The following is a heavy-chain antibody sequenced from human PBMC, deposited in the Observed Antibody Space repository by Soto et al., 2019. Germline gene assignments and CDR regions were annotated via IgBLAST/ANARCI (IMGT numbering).Heavy chain of an antibody. CDR1: GFTFSSYA. CDR3: PKRTTGWYFDL. Sequence: EVQLLESGGGLVQPGGSLRLSCAASGFTFSSYAMNWVRQAPGKGLEWVSVISGSGGSTYYADSVKGRFTISRDNSKNTLYLQMNSLRAEDTAVYYCPKRTTGWYFDLWGRGTLVTVSS. CDR2: ISGSGGST. V-gene: IGHV3-23*01. J-gene: IGHJ2*01.